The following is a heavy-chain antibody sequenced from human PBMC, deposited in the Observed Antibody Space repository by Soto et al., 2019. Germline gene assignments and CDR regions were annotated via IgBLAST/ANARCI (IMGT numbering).Heavy chain of an antibody. V-gene: IGHV4-61*01. CDR3: ARDRREQQLPQV. CDR1: GGTVTSGSYY. CDR2: IYFTGST. Sequence: TSETLSLTCTVSGGTVTSGSYYWSWIRQPPGKGLEWIGYIYFTGSTNYNPSLKSRLTISVDTSKNQFSLKLSSVTAADTAVYYCARDRREQQLPQVWGQGTLVTVSS. D-gene: IGHD6-13*01. J-gene: IGHJ4*02.